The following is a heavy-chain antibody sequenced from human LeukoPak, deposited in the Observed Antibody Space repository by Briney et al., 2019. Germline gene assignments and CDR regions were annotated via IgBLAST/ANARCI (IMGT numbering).Heavy chain of an antibody. J-gene: IGHJ4*02. CDR1: GFSFSTYS. D-gene: IGHD1-26*01. Sequence: GGSLRLSCAASGFSFSTYSFSWVRQAPGKGLEWVSGISASGGDTFYADSVKGRFTISRDNSKNTLYLQMNSLRAEDTAVYYCARESGSYSPYFDYWGQGTLVTVS. CDR3: ARESGSYSPYFDY. V-gene: IGHV3-23*01. CDR2: ISASGGDT.